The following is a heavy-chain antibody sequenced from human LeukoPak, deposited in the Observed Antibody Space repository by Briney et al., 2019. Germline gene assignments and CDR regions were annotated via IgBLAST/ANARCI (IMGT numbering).Heavy chain of an antibody. Sequence: PGGSLRLSCAASGFTFSTYAMSWVRQAPGKGLEWVSTISGSGSSTYYADSVKGRFTISRDNSKNTLYLQMNSLRVEDTAVYYCAEDPPEGAYCGGDCFPFRFDPWGQGTLVTVSS. CDR2: ISGSGSST. CDR1: GFTFSTYA. J-gene: IGHJ5*02. CDR3: AEDPPEGAYCGGDCFPFRFDP. V-gene: IGHV3-23*01. D-gene: IGHD2-21*01.